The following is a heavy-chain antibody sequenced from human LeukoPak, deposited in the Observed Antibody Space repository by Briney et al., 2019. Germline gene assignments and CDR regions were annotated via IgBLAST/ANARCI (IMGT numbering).Heavy chain of an antibody. CDR1: QFKFNNYG. CDR3: AKVNWNCGEHS. CDR2: ITGSGGRT. J-gene: IGHJ4*02. D-gene: IGHD1-7*01. V-gene: IGHV3-23*01. Sequence: GGSLRLSCATSQFKFNNYGMTWDRQAPGKGLEWVSSITGSGGRTQYADSAQGRFAISRDNSKNTLYLQMNSLRAEDTAVYYCAKVNWNCGEHSWGQGTLVTVSS.